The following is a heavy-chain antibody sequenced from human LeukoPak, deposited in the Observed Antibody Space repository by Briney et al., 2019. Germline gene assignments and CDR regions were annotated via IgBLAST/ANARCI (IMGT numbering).Heavy chain of an antibody. V-gene: IGHV3-53*01. Sequence: PGGSLRLSCAASEFTVSSNHMSWVRQAPGKGLEWVSLIYISGSTYYADSVKGRFTISRDNSKNTLYLQMNSLRDEDTAVYYCAGGGGVGAKYWGQGTLVTVSS. D-gene: IGHD1-26*01. CDR2: IYISGST. CDR1: EFTVSSNH. CDR3: AGGGGVGAKY. J-gene: IGHJ4*02.